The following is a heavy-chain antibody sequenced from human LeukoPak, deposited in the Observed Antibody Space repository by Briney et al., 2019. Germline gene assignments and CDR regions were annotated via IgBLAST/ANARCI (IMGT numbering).Heavy chain of an antibody. V-gene: IGHV4-30-2*01. CDR1: GGSISSGGYS. J-gene: IGHJ4*02. CDR2: IYHSGST. CDR3: ARANYYDSSGRAYYFDY. D-gene: IGHD3-22*01. Sequence: SQTLSLTCAVSGGSISSGGYSWSWIRQPPGKGLEWIGYIYHSGSTYYNPSLKSRVTISVDRSKNQFSLKLSSVTAADTAVYYCARANYYDSSGRAYYFDYWGQGTLVTVSS.